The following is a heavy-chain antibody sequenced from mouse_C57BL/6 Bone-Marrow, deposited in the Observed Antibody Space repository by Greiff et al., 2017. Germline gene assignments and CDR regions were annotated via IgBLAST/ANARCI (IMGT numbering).Heavy chain of an antibody. CDR3: ARVDGYDERGAMDY. CDR2: INPNTGGT. CDR1: GYTFTDYN. V-gene: IGHV1-18*01. Sequence: VQLQQSGPELVKPGASVKIPCKASGYTFTDYNMDWVKQSHGKSLEWIGDINPNTGGTIYNQKFKGKATLTVDKSSSTAYMELRSLTSEDTAVYYCARVDGYDERGAMDYWGQGTSVTGSS. D-gene: IGHD2-2*01. J-gene: IGHJ4*01.